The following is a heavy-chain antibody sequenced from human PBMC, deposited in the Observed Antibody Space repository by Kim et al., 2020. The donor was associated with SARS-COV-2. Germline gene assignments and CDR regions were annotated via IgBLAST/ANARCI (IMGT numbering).Heavy chain of an antibody. V-gene: IGHV3-48*02. D-gene: IGHD6-19*01. J-gene: IGHJ4*02. Sequence: GGSLRLSCAASGFTFSSYSMNWVRQAPGKGLEWLSYISSTGSPIYYADSVKGRFTISRDNAKDSLYLQMNSLRDEDTAVYYCARDRAGYSSGWYPDSWGQGTLVTVSS. CDR2: ISSTGSPI. CDR3: ARDRAGYSSGWYPDS. CDR1: GFTFSSYS.